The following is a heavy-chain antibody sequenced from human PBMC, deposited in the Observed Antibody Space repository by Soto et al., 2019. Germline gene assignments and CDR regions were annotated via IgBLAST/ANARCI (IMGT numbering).Heavy chain of an antibody. CDR2: ISGSGGSR. J-gene: IGHJ4*02. CDR3: AKGLAWLVLYGFDY. V-gene: IGHV3-23*01. CDR1: GVTFSSYA. Sequence: GGSLRLSCAASGVTFSSYAMSWVRQAPGKGLEWVSVISGSGGSRYYADSVKGRFTISRDNSKNTLYLQMNSLRAEDTAVYYCAKGLAWLVLYGFDYWGQGTLVTVSS. D-gene: IGHD6-19*01.